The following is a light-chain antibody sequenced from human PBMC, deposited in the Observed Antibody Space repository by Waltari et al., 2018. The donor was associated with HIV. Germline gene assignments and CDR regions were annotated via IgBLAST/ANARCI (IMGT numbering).Light chain of an antibody. V-gene: IGLV1-51*01. Sequence: SVLTQPPAVSAAPGQKVTIPCSGISSTIGSRSLSWYQHLPGTAPKLLIYDNNERPSDIPDRFSGSRSGTSATLAITGLQTGDEADYYCVTWDHSLSSVLFGGGTKLTV. CDR3: VTWDHSLSSVL. J-gene: IGLJ2*01. CDR1: SSTIGSRS. CDR2: DNN.